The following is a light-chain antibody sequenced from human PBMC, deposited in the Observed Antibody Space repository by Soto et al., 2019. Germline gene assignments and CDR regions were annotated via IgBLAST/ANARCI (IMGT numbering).Light chain of an antibody. J-gene: IGKJ1*01. Sequence: DIQMTQSPSTLSSSLGDRFTIPCRASQTISTWLSWYHQKTGSAPKLLLYSASTLQSGGPSEFSGSGAGTKFTLTISSLQHEDFATDYCQQLNGCPRTFGQGTKVDIK. V-gene: IGKV1-5*01. CDR2: SAS. CDR3: QQLNGCPRT. CDR1: QTISTW.